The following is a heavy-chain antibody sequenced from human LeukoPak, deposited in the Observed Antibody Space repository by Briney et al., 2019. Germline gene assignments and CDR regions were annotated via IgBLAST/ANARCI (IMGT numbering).Heavy chain of an antibody. J-gene: IGHJ4*02. CDR3: ARGAASDLYYFDY. Sequence: GGSLRLSCAASGFTFSRYWMQWVRHAPGKGLVWLSRINTEGGSTNYVDSVKGRFTISRDNAKNTLYLQLNSLRADDTAVYYCARGAASDLYYFDYWAQGTLVTVSS. D-gene: IGHD6-13*01. CDR1: GFTFSRYW. CDR2: INTEGGST. V-gene: IGHV3-74*01.